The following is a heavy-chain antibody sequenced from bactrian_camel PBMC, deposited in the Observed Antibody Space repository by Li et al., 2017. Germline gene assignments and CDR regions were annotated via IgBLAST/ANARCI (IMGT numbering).Heavy chain of an antibody. Sequence: HVQLVESGGGSVQAGGSLRLSCAASGYTVSSVCMGWFCQASGKERERVATADSFGRTLYADSVQGRFTISKDNAKNTLFLQMNSLEPEDTGMYSCAARICSRSGTLTYLWYSDYGRGTQVTVS. CDR2: ADSFGRT. V-gene: IGHV3S55*01. J-gene: IGHJ4*01. CDR1: GYTVSSVC. D-gene: IGHD2*01.